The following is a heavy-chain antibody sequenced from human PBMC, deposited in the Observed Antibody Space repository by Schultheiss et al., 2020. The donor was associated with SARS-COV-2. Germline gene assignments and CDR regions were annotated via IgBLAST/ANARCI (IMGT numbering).Heavy chain of an antibody. J-gene: IGHJ6*02. CDR2: IFSNDEK. D-gene: IGHD3-9*01. V-gene: IGHV2-26*01. CDR3: AHSPDYDILTGYYHGMDV. Sequence: ESLKISCAVSGYSISSGYYWGWIRQPPGKALEWLAHIFSNDEKSYSTSLKSRLTISKDTSRSQVVLTMTNMDPVDTATYYCAHSPDYDILTGYYHGMDVWGQGTTVTVSS. CDR1: GYSISSGYYW.